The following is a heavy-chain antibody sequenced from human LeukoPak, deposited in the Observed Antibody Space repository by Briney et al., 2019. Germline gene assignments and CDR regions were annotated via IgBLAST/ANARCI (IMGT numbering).Heavy chain of an antibody. CDR2: FDPEDGET. J-gene: IGHJ5*02. V-gene: IGHV1-24*01. CDR3: ATWPYLPYYDILTGYYKGWFDP. D-gene: IGHD3-9*01. CDR1: GYTLTELS. Sequence: GASVKVSCKASGYTLTELSMHWVRQAPGKGLEWMGGFDPEDGETIYAQKFQGRVTMTEDTSTDTAYMELSSLRSEDTAVYYCATWPYLPYYDILTGYYKGWFDPWGQGTLVTVSS.